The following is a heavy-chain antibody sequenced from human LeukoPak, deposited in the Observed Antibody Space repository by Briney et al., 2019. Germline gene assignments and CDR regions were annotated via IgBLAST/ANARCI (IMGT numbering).Heavy chain of an antibody. CDR2: ISGSGGST. V-gene: IGHV3-23*01. CDR3: SNPRGSGDWDFDL. D-gene: IGHD3-16*01. J-gene: IGHJ2*01. CDR1: GFTFGSYG. Sequence: QPGGSLRLSCAASGFTFGSYGMSWVRLAPGKGLEWVSAISGSGGSTYYADSVKGRFTISRDNSKNTLYLQMNSLRADDTALYYCSNPRGSGDWDFDLWGRGTLVTVSS.